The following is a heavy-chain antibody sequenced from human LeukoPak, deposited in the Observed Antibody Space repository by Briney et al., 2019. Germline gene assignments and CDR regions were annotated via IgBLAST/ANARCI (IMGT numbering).Heavy chain of an antibody. D-gene: IGHD6-19*01. CDR3: ARHPPYSSGWP. CDR1: GGSISSYY. J-gene: IGHJ5*02. Sequence: PSETLSLTCTVSGGSISSYYWSWIRQPPGKGLEWIGYIYYSGSTNYNPSLKSRVTISVDTSKNQFSLKLSSVTAADTAVYYCARHPPYSSGWPWGQGTLVTVSS. CDR2: IYYSGST. V-gene: IGHV4-59*01.